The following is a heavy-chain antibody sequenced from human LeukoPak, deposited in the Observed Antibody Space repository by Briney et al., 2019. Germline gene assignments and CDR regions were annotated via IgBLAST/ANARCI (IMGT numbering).Heavy chain of an antibody. J-gene: IGHJ3*02. D-gene: IGHD3-22*01. CDR2: ISAYNGNT. CDR1: GYTFTSYG. CDR3: ARDHGGYYYVGAIDI. V-gene: IGHV1-18*01. Sequence: GASVKVSCKASGYTFTSYGISWVRQAAGQGLEWMGWISAYNGNTNYAQKLQGRVTMTTDTSTSTAYMELRSLRSDDTAVYYCARDHGGYYYVGAIDIWGQGTMVTVSS.